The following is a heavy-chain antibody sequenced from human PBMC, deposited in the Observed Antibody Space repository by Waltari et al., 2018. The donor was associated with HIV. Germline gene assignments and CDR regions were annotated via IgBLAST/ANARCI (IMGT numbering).Heavy chain of an antibody. CDR1: DFPFRPYF. J-gene: IGHJ4*02. Sequence: EVQLLESGGGLVQPGGPLRLYCDASDFPFRPYFMSWVRQDPGKGLEWVAAIGTNMYYGDSVKGRFTISRDISKKTLSLQMNNLRADDTAVYYCVKGGGFRGFDSWGQGTLVTVSS. CDR2: IGTNM. V-gene: IGHV3-23*01. D-gene: IGHD5-12*01. CDR3: VKGGGFRGFDS.